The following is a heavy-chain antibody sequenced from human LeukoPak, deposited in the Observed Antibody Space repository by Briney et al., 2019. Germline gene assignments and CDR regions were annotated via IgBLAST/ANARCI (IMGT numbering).Heavy chain of an antibody. V-gene: IGHV3-7*01. CDR2: INHDGSEK. Sequence: PGGSLRLSCAASGFTFSNSWMNWFRQAPGRLEWVANINHDGSEKYYADSVEGRFTITRDNTKKSLYLQMNSLGAEDTAVYYCARGAPSSGYLDWGQGTLVTVSS. D-gene: IGHD3-22*01. J-gene: IGHJ4*02. CDR1: GFTFSNSW. CDR3: ARGAPSSGYLD.